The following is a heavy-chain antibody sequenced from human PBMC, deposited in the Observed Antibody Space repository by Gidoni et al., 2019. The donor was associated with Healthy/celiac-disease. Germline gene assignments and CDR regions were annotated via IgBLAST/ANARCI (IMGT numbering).Heavy chain of an antibody. CDR1: GYSFTSYW. V-gene: IGHV5-51*01. CDR2: IYPGDSDT. J-gene: IGHJ6*02. D-gene: IGHD6-6*01. CDR3: ARQGRVAARPFYYYGMDV. Sequence: EVQLVQSGAEVKKPGESLKISCKGSGYSFTSYWIGWVRQMPGKGLEWMGIIYPGDSDTRYSPSFQGQVTISADKSISTAYLQWSSLKASDTAMYYCARQGRVAARPFYYYGMDVWGQGTTVTVSS.